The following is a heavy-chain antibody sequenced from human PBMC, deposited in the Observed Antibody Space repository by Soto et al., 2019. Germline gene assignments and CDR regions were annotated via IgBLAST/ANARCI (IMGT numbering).Heavy chain of an antibody. Sequence: GGSLRLSCAASGFTFSDYFMSWIRQAPGKGLEWVSHISGSGSTIYFADSVKGRFTISRDNAKNSLYLQMNSLRAEDTAVYYCARDCSSSSCYGYFQHWGQGTRVTVSS. V-gene: IGHV3-11*01. CDR3: ARDCSSSSCYGYFQH. D-gene: IGHD2-2*01. CDR2: ISGSGSTI. J-gene: IGHJ1*01. CDR1: GFTFSDYF.